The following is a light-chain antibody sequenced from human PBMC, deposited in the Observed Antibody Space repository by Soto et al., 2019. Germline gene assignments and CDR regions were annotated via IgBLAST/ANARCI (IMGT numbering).Light chain of an antibody. Sequence: QSVLTQPPSASGTPGQRVNISCSGSSSNIGSNYVYWYRQFPGTAPKLLIQRNNQRPSGVPARFSGSKSGTSASLAINGLQAEDEAHYYCQSYDNSLSGSWVFGGGTKVTVL. CDR3: QSYDNSLSGSWV. CDR2: RNN. V-gene: IGLV1-47*01. CDR1: SSNIGSNY. J-gene: IGLJ3*02.